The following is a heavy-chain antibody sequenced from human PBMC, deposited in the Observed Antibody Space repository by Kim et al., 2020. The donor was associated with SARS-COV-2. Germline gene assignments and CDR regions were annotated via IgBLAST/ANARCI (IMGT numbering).Heavy chain of an antibody. D-gene: IGHD6-19*01. Sequence: GGSLRLSCAASGFTFSSYAMHWVRQAPGKGLEYVSAISSNGGSTYYANSVKGRFTISRDNSKNTLYLQMGSLRAEDMAVYYCARESVAGTGYYYYYYGM. CDR1: GFTFSSYA. V-gene: IGHV3-64*01. J-gene: IGHJ6*01. CDR2: ISSNGGST. CDR3: ARESVAGTGYYYYYYGM.